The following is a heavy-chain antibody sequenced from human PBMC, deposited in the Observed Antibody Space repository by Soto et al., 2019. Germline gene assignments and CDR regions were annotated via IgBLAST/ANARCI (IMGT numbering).Heavy chain of an antibody. V-gene: IGHV3-23*01. Sequence: PGGSLRLSCAASGITFSSYAMSWVRQAPGKGLEWLSGISGSGGSTSYADSVKGRFTISRDNSKNTLHLQMNSLRAEDTAVYYCTAALWILTWTQVYLKAPFDYWGQGALVTVSS. J-gene: IGHJ4*02. CDR1: GITFSSYA. CDR2: ISGSGGST. CDR3: TAALWILTWTQVYLKAPFDY. D-gene: IGHD5-18*01.